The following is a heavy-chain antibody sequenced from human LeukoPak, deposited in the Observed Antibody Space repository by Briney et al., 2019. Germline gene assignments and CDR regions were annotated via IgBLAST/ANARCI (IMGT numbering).Heavy chain of an antibody. J-gene: IGHJ4*02. D-gene: IGHD3-10*01. V-gene: IGHV3-30*18. CDR1: GFTFSSYG. CDR2: ISYDGSNK. CDR3: AKWAYYGSGSYYDY. Sequence: GGSLRLSCAASGFTFSSYGMHWVRRAPGKGLEWVAVISYDGSNKYYADSVKGRFTISRDNSKNTLYLQMNSLRAEDTAVYYCAKWAYYGSGSYYDYWGQGTLVTVSS.